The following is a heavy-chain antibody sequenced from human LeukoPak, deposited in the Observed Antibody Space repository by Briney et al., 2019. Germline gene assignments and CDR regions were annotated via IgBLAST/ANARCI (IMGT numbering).Heavy chain of an antibody. V-gene: IGHV4-30-4*01. CDR3: ARTMRDYDSSGYYYLDAFDI. J-gene: IGHJ3*02. CDR1: GGSISSGDYC. Sequence: PSQTLSLTCTVSGGSISSGDYCWSWIRQPPGKGLEWIGYIYYSGSTYYNPSLKSRVTISVDTSKNQFSLKLSSVTAADTAVYYCARTMRDYDSSGYYYLDAFDIWGQGTMVTVSS. CDR2: IYYSGST. D-gene: IGHD3-22*01.